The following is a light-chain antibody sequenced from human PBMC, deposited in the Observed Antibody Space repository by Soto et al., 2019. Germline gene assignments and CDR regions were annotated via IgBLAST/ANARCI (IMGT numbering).Light chain of an antibody. CDR1: SSEVGSYNR. J-gene: IGLJ1*01. Sequence: QSVLTQPPSVSGSPGQSVAISCTGTSSEVGSYNRVSWYQQPPGAAPKLMIYEVSNRPSGVPDRFSGSKSGNTASLTISGLQAEDEADYYCNSYTGSSTDVFGTGTKVTVL. CDR3: NSYTGSSTDV. V-gene: IGLV2-18*02. CDR2: EVS.